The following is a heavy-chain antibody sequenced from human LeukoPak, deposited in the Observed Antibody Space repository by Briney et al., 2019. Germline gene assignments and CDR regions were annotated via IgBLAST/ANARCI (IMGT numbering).Heavy chain of an antibody. CDR2: ISYSGST. J-gene: IGHJ6*03. D-gene: IGHD1-26*01. V-gene: IGHV4-39*01. CDR1: GGSISSSNYY. CDR3: ASKQWVYYYMDV. Sequence: SETLSLTCTVSGGSISSSNYYWAWIRQPPGKGLEWIGSISYSGSTYYNPSLKSRVTIFVDTSKNQFSLKLSSVTAADTAVYYCASKQWVYYYMDVWGKGTTVTVSS.